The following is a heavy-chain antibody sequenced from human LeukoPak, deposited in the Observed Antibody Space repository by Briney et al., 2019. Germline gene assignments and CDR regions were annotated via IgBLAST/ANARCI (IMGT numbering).Heavy chain of an antibody. V-gene: IGHV3-30*02. Sequence: GGSLRLSCAASGFTFSSYWMHWVRQAPGKGLEWVAFIRYDGSNEYYADSVKGRFTISRDNSKNTLYLQMNSLRPEDTAVYYCAKGPRERGYSYFLLDYWGQGTLVTVSS. J-gene: IGHJ4*02. CDR1: GFTFSSYW. CDR3: AKGPRERGYSYFLLDY. D-gene: IGHD5-18*01. CDR2: IRYDGSNE.